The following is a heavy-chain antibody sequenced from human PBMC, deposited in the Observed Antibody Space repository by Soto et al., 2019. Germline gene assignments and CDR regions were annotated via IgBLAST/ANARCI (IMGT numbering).Heavy chain of an antibody. CDR1: GNSLPRYG. CDR3: ATSGEDWYLDL. CDR2: ISGYNGNT. Sequence: ASVKVSCKASGNSLPRYGITWVRQVPGQGPEWMGWISGYNGNTNYGQKVQGRVIMTTDTSTNTAYMELRSLTPADTAVYYCATSGEDWYLDLWGRGTLVTVSS. V-gene: IGHV1-18*01. D-gene: IGHD1-26*01. J-gene: IGHJ2*01.